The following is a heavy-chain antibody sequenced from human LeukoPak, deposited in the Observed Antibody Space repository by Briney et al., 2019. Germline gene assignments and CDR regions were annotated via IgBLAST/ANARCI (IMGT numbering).Heavy chain of an antibody. CDR3: ARDVKRYFDWSSPEGTYLRFDY. CDR2: ISAYNGNT. Sequence: ASVKVSCKASGYTFTSYGISWVRQAPGQGLEWMGWISAYNGNTNYAEKLQGRVTMTTDTSTSTVYMELRSLGSDDTAVYYCARDVKRYFDWSSPEGTYLRFDYWGQGTLVTVSS. CDR1: GYTFTSYG. D-gene: IGHD3-9*01. J-gene: IGHJ4*02. V-gene: IGHV1-18*04.